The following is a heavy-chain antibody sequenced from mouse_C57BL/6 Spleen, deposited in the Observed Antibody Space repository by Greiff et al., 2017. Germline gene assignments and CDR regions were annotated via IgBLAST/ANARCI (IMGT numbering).Heavy chain of an antibody. D-gene: IGHD1-1*01. Sequence: QVQLQQSGAELARPGASVKLSCKASGYTFTSYGISWVKQRTGQGLEWIGEIYPRSGNTYYNEKFKGKATLTADKSSSTAYMELRSLTSEDSAVYFCARWEYYGSSYYFDYWGQGTTLTVSS. CDR2: IYPRSGNT. V-gene: IGHV1-81*01. CDR3: ARWEYYGSSYYFDY. J-gene: IGHJ2*01. CDR1: GYTFTSYG.